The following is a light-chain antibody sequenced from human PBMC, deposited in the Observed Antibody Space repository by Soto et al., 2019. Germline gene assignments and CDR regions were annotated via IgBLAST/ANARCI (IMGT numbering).Light chain of an antibody. Sequence: QSVLTQPASVSGSPGQSITISCTGTSSDVGTYNYVSWYQQHSGKAPKLMIYEVSNRPSGVSNRFSGSKSGNTASLTISGLQAEDEADYYCSAYTSSPTLYVFGSGTKLTVL. CDR1: SSDVGTYNY. CDR3: SAYTSSPTLYV. J-gene: IGLJ1*01. CDR2: EVS. V-gene: IGLV2-14*01.